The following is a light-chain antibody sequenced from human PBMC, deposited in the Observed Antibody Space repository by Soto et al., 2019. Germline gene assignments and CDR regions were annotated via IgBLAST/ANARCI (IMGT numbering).Light chain of an antibody. V-gene: IGKV1-39*01. CDR3: QQTYSSPRT. Sequence: YLGWYQQKPGKAPKLLIHKASNLNTGIPSRFSGSGSGTDFTLTISSLEPEDFATYYCQQTYSSPRTFGQGTKVDIK. CDR2: KAS. J-gene: IGKJ1*01. CDR1: Y.